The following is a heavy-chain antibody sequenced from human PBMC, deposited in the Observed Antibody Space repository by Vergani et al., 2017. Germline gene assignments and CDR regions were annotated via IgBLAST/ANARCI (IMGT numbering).Heavy chain of an antibody. Sequence: QLQLQESGPGLVKPSETLAITCTVSGGSISSSSYYWGWIRQPPGKGLEWIGSIYYSGRTYYNPSLKSRVTISVDTSKNQFSLKLSSVTAADTAVYYCARXGDYVWGSYRHLDYWGQGTLVTVSS. D-gene: IGHD3-16*02. CDR2: IYYSGRT. J-gene: IGHJ4*02. V-gene: IGHV4-39*01. CDR3: ARXGDYVWGSYRHLDY. CDR1: GGSISSSSYY.